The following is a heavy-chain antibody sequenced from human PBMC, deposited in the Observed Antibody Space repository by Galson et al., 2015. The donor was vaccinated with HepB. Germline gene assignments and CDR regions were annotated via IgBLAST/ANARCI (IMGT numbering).Heavy chain of an antibody. Sequence: SLRLSCAVSGFIVSRNYMSWVRQAPGKGLEWVSVIYSDGTTFYADSVKGRFTISRDNSKNTLYLHMNSLRAEDTAVYYCARPNDFWNGYYSWLDPWGQGTLVTVSS. V-gene: IGHV3-53*01. D-gene: IGHD3-3*01. CDR1: GFIVSRNY. J-gene: IGHJ5*02. CDR3: ARPNDFWNGYYSWLDP. CDR2: IYSDGTT.